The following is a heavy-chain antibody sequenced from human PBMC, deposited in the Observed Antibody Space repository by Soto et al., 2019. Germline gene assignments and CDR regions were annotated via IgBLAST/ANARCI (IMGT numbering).Heavy chain of an antibody. J-gene: IGHJ4*02. D-gene: IGHD6-6*01. CDR2: IKQDGSEK. Sequence: EVQLVESGGGLVQPGGSLRLSCAASGFTFSSYWMSWVRQAPGKGLEWVANIKQDGSEKYYVDSVKGRFTISRDNAKNSLYLQMNSLRAEDTAVYYCAREEDRSSASLDYWGQGTLVTVSS. CDR1: GFTFSSYW. CDR3: AREEDRSSASLDY. V-gene: IGHV3-7*01.